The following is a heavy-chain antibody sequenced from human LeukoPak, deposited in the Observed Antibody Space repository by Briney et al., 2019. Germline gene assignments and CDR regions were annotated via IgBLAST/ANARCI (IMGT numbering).Heavy chain of an antibody. J-gene: IGHJ4*02. Sequence: GESLKISGKGSEYSFTSYWIGWVRQLPGKGLEGMGIIYPGDSDTRYSPSFQGQVTISADKSISTPYLQWSSLKASDTAMYYCARREDCSSTSCGDFDYWGQGTLVTVSS. V-gene: IGHV5-51*01. CDR1: EYSFTSYW. CDR2: IYPGDSDT. D-gene: IGHD2-2*01. CDR3: ARREDCSSTSCGDFDY.